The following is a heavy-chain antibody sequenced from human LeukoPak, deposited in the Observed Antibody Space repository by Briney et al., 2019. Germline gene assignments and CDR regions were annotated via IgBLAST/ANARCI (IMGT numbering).Heavy chain of an antibody. CDR3: AKEVAYCYDSSGYFDY. V-gene: IGHV3-30*18. CDR2: ISYDGSNK. CDR1: GFTFSSYG. J-gene: IGHJ4*02. Sequence: GGSLRLSCAASGFTFSSYGMHWVRQAPGKGLEWVAVISYDGSNKYYADSVKGRFTISRDNSKNTLYLQMNSLRAEDTAVYYCAKEVAYCYDSSGYFDYWGQGTLVTVSS. D-gene: IGHD3-22*01.